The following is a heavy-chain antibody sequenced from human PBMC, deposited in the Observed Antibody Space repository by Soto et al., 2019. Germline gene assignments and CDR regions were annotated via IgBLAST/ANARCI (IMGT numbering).Heavy chain of an antibody. CDR3: AKCSDYNWNYRQPQKLDY. D-gene: IGHD1-7*01. CDR2: ISGSGGST. V-gene: IGHV3-23*01. Sequence: GGSLRLSCAASGFTFSSYAMSWVRQAPGKGLEWVSAISGSGGSTYYADSVKGRFTISRDNSKNTLYLQMNSLRAEDTAVYYCAKCSDYNWNYRQPQKLDYWGQGTLVTVSS. CDR1: GFTFSSYA. J-gene: IGHJ4*02.